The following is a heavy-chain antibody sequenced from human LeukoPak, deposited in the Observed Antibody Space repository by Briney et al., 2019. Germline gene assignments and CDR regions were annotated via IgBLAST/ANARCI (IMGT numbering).Heavy chain of an antibody. J-gene: IGHJ6*03. CDR1: GFTFSSYS. CDR2: ISSSSSYI. Sequence: GGSLRLSCAASGFTFSSYSMNWVRQAPGKGLEWVSSISSSSSYIYYADSVKGRFTISRDNAKNSLYLQMNSLRAEDTAVYYCARDAGGITMVRGVGGSSMDAWGKGTTVTISS. V-gene: IGHV3-21*01. CDR3: ARDAGGITMVRGVGGSSMDA. D-gene: IGHD3-10*01.